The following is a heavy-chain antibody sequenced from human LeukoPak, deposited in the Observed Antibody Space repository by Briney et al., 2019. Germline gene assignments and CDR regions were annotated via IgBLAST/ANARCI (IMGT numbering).Heavy chain of an antibody. Sequence: GGSLRLSCAASGFTFSNYWMTWVRQARGKGLEWVASIREDGSERYYVDSVKGRFTISRDNPRNSLYLQMSSLRAEDTAVYYCARGHYGMDVWGQGTTVTVSS. V-gene: IGHV3-7*01. CDR1: GFTFSNYW. CDR2: IREDGSER. J-gene: IGHJ6*02. CDR3: ARGHYGMDV.